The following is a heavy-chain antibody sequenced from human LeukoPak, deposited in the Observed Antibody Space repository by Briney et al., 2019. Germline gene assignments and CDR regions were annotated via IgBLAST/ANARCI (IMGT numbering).Heavy chain of an antibody. CDR2: IYSGGST. J-gene: IGHJ4*02. Sequence: PGGSLRLSCAASGFTFSSNYMSWVRQAPGKGLGWVSVIYSGGSTYYADSVKGRFTISRDNSKNTLYLQMNSLRAEDTAVYYCARTGRDGYLSFDYWGQGTLVTVSS. V-gene: IGHV3-66*01. CDR1: GFTFSSNY. CDR3: ARTGRDGYLSFDY. D-gene: IGHD5-24*01.